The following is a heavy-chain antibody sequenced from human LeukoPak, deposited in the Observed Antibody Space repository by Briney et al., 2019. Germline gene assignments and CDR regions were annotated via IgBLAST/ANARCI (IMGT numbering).Heavy chain of an antibody. V-gene: IGHV1-46*01. CDR1: GYTFTNNY. CDR3: ARDQEGFDY. Sequence: ASVKVSCKASGYTFTNNYLHWVRQAPGQGLEWMGMIYPRDGSTSYAQNFQGRVTVTRGTSTTTVHMELRGLRSEDTAVYYCARDQEGFDYWGQGTVVTVSS. J-gene: IGHJ4*02. CDR2: IYPRDGST.